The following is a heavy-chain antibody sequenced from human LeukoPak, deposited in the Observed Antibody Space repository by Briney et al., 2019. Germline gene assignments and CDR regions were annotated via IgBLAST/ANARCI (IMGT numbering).Heavy chain of an antibody. D-gene: IGHD6-19*01. CDR2: IYYSGST. CDR1: GGSISSYY. CDR3: ARSGIAVAGLGAGVAVLNWFDP. V-gene: IGHV4-59*08. J-gene: IGHJ5*02. Sequence: PSETLSLTCTVSGGSISSYYWSWIRQPPGKGLEWIGYIYYSGSTNYNPSLKSRVTISVDTPKNQFSLKLSSVTAADTAVYYCARSGIAVAGLGAGVAVLNWFDPWGQGTLVTVSS.